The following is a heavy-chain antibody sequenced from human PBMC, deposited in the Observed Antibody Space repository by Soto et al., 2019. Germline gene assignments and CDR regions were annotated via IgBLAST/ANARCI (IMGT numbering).Heavy chain of an antibody. CDR1: GGSISSGDYY. D-gene: IGHD5-18*01. V-gene: IGHV4-30-4*01. J-gene: IGHJ4*02. Sequence: SETLSLTCTVSGGSISSGDYYWSWIRQPPGKGLEWIGYIYYSGSTYYNPSLKSRVTISVDTSKNQFSLKLSSLTAADTAVYYCASARTPYSYGYVFDYWGQGTLVTVSS. CDR2: IYYSGST. CDR3: ASARTPYSYGYVFDY.